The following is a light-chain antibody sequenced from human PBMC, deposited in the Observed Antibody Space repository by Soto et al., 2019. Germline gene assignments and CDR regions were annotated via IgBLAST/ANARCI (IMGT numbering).Light chain of an antibody. CDR1: QNINSN. CDR3: QQYHLWPLT. J-gene: IGKJ5*01. V-gene: IGKV3-15*01. CDR2: DAS. Sequence: EILGARSTTNPSVCPGEGASLAFRASQNINSNLAWYKQKPGQAPSLLIYDASTRAAGIPARVGGTGSGTEFPLSISSLQSEDFAVYFCQQYHLWPLTLGQGTRLEI.